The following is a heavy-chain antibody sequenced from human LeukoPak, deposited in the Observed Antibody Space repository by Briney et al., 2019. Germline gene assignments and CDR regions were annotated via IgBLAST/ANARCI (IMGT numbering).Heavy chain of an antibody. J-gene: IGHJ4*02. V-gene: IGHV3-7*01. CDR1: GFTFSNYW. CDR2: IKRDGSGK. Sequence: GGSLRLSCAASGFTFSNYWMSWVRQAPGKGLEWVANIKRDGSGKYYVDSVKGRFTIPRDNGKNSLYLQMNSLRVEDTAVYYCARDGDYFDYWGQGTPVTVSS. D-gene: IGHD3-16*01. CDR3: ARDGDYFDY.